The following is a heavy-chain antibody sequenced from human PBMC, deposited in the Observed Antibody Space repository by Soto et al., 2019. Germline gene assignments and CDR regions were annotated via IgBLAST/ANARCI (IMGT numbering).Heavy chain of an antibody. J-gene: IGHJ4*02. CDR3: ARVWGVGVGGGLGY. CDR2: ISTFNGNT. V-gene: IGHV1-18*01. CDR1: GYSFTTYG. Sequence: QVQLVQSGAEVKKPGASVKVSCKAPGYSFTTYGIIWVRQAPGQGLEGMGWISTFNGNTNYAQKLQGRGSMTTDTSSSTAYMELRSLRSDDTAVYFCARVWGVGVGGGLGYWGQGTLVTVSS. D-gene: IGHD2-15*01.